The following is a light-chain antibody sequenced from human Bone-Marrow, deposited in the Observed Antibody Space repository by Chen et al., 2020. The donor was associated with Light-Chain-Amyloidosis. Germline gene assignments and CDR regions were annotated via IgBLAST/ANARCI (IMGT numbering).Light chain of an antibody. CDR3: KQYGTSPLT. CDR1: QTISSNY. V-gene: IGKV3-20*01. CDR2: GSS. Sequence: EIVLTQSPGTLSLSPGEGANPSCRASQTISSNYLTWYQPNLGQAPRLLIYGSSSRATGIPDRFTGSGSGTDFTLTINRLAPEDFAMYYFKQYGTSPLTFGGGTNVEI. J-gene: IGKJ4*01.